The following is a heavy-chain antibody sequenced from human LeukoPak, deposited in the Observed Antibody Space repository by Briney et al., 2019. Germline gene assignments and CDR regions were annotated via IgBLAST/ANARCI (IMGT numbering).Heavy chain of an antibody. J-gene: IGHJ4*02. CDR2: FDPEDGET. CDR1: GYTLTELS. Sequence: ASVKVSCKVSGYTLTELSMHWVRQAPGKGLEWMGGFDPEDGETIYAQKFQGRVTMTEDTSTDTAYMELSSPRSEDTAVYYCATVHYYDSSGYNYYFDYWGQGTLVTVSS. CDR3: ATVHYYDSSGYNYYFDY. V-gene: IGHV1-24*01. D-gene: IGHD3-22*01.